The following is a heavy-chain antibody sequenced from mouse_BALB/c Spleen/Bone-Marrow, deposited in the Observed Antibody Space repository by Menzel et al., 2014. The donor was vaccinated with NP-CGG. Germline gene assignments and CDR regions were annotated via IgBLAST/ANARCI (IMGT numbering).Heavy chain of an antibody. CDR2: INSNGGST. CDR1: GFTFSSYY. V-gene: IGHV5-6-2*01. Sequence: EVKLMESGGGLVKLGGSLKLSCAASGFTFSSYYMSWVRQTPEKRPELVAAINSNGGSTYYPDTVKGRFTISRDNAKNTLYLQMSSLKSEDTALYYCARRGWDGYFDYWGQGTTLTVSS. CDR3: ARRGWDGYFDY. D-gene: IGHD4-1*01. J-gene: IGHJ2*01.